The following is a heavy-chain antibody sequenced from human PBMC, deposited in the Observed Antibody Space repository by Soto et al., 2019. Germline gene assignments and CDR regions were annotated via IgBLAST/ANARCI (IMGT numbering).Heavy chain of an antibody. V-gene: IGHV3-15*07. J-gene: IGHJ6*02. CDR3: TTDMGRGCCSTSCYPHYYGMDV. CDR1: GFTFSNAW. Sequence: GGSLRLSCAASGFTFSNAWMNWVRQAPGKGLEWVGRIKSKADGGTTDYAAPVKGRFTISRDDSKNTLYLQMNSLKTEDTAVYFCTTDMGRGCCSTSCYPHYYGMDVWGQGTTVTVSS. D-gene: IGHD2-2*01. CDR2: IKSKADGGTT.